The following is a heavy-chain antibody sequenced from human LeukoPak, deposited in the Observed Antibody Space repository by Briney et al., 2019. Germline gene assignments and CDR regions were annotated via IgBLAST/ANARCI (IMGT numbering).Heavy chain of an antibody. J-gene: IGHJ4*02. Sequence: GGSLRLSCEASGLSFSDYAMSWVRQAPGKGLEWVSSIGGSGGSTYYADFVKDRASISRDNSKNTVYLRLNSLRAEDSAVYFCAKGGQNFDFWRFDYWGQGTVVTVSS. CDR3: AKGGQNFDFWRFDY. D-gene: IGHD3-3*01. V-gene: IGHV3-23*01. CDR2: IGGSGGST. CDR1: GLSFSDYA.